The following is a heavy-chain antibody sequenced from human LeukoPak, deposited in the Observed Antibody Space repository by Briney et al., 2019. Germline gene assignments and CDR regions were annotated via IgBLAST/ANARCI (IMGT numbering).Heavy chain of an antibody. D-gene: IGHD5-18*01. Sequence: SVKVSCKASGGTFSSYAISWVRQAPGQGLEWMGRIIPIFGIANYAQKFQGRVTITADKPTSTAYMELSSLRSEDTAVYYCARTDTHTPDFDYWGQGTLVTVSS. CDR3: ARTDTHTPDFDY. CDR2: IIPIFGIA. V-gene: IGHV1-69*04. J-gene: IGHJ4*02. CDR1: GGTFSSYA.